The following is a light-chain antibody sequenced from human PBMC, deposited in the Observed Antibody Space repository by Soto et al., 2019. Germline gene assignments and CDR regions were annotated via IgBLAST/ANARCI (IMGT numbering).Light chain of an antibody. CDR1: QSVSSSY. Sequence: EIGLTQSPGTLSLSPGERATLSCRASQSVSSSYLAWYQQKPGQAPRLLIYGASSRATGIPDRFSGSGSGTEFTLTISSLQSEDFAVYYCQQYNDWPTFGQGTRLEIK. V-gene: IGKV3-20*01. CDR2: GAS. J-gene: IGKJ5*01. CDR3: QQYNDWPT.